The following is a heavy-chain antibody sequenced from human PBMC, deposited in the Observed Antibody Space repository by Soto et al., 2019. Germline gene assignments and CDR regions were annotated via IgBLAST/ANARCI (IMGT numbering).Heavy chain of an antibody. Sequence: ASVKVSCKASGYTFTSYAMHWVRQAPGQRLEWMGWINAGKGNTKYSQKFQGRVTITRDTSASTAYMELSSLRSEDTAVYYCARAPFPIFGVVDYYGMDVWGQGTTVTV. J-gene: IGHJ6*02. CDR1: GYTFTSYA. CDR2: INAGKGNT. D-gene: IGHD3-3*01. V-gene: IGHV1-3*01. CDR3: ARAPFPIFGVVDYYGMDV.